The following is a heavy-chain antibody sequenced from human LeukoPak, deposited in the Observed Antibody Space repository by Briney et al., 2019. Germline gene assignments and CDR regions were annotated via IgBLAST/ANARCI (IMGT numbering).Heavy chain of an antibody. CDR1: GDSISSSHW. D-gene: IGHD1-26*01. CDR3: SRESGPFCPFGY. V-gene: IGHV4-4*02. Sequence: SGTLSLTCAVSGDSISSSHWWSWVRQPPGKGLEWIGEIYHSGSTNYNPSLKSRVTILVDKSRNQFSLKLSSVSAADTATYYCSRESGPFCPFGYWGQGTLVIVSS. CDR2: IYHSGST. J-gene: IGHJ4*02.